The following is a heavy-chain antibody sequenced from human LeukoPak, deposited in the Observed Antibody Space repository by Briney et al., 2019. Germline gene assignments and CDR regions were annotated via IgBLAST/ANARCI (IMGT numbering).Heavy chain of an antibody. CDR2: IWYDGSNK. J-gene: IGHJ4*02. CDR3: AKDRQTITIFGVVNTPRANFDY. CDR1: GFSFSRYD. D-gene: IGHD3-3*01. Sequence: PGGSLRLSCAASGFSFSRYDIHWVRQAPGKGLEWVGFIWYDGSNKNYADSVKGRFTISRDNFMSTVYLQMNSLRAEDTAVYYCAKDRQTITIFGVVNTPRANFDYWGQGTLVTASS. V-gene: IGHV3-30*02.